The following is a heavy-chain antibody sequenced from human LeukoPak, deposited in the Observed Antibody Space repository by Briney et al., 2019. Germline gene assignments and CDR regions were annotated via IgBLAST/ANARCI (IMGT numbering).Heavy chain of an antibody. J-gene: IGHJ4*02. V-gene: IGHV4-39*07. CDR1: GGSISSSSYY. Sequence: SGTLSLTCTVSGGSISSSSYYWGWIRQPPGKGLEWIGSIYYSGSTYYNPSLKSRVTISVDTSKNQFSLKLSSVTAADTAVYYCARDSTISPYYFDYWGQGTLVTVSS. D-gene: IGHD2-21*01. CDR2: IYYSGST. CDR3: ARDSTISPYYFDY.